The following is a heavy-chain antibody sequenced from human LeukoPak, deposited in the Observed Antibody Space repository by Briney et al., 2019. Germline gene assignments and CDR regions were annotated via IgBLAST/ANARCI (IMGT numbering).Heavy chain of an antibody. J-gene: IGHJ6*02. D-gene: IGHD1-26*01. CDR1: GFTLSSNA. V-gene: IGHV3-23*01. CDR3: AKGEANYYYYGMDV. Sequence: GGSLRLSCAAAGFTLSSNAMSWVRQAPGKGLEWVSAMSGSGDSTYYADSVKGRFSISRDNSKNTLYLQRNSLRAEDTAVYYCAKGEANYYYYGMDVWGPGTTVTVSS. CDR2: MSGSGDST.